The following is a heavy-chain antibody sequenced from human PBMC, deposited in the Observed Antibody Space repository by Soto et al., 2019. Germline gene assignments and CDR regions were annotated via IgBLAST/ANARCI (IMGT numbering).Heavy chain of an antibody. CDR3: ARDIGCSGGSCYYYGMDV. CDR2: ISSSSSTI. J-gene: IGHJ6*02. V-gene: IGHV3-48*02. CDR1: GFTFSSYS. Sequence: EVQLVESGGGLVQPGGSLRLSCAASGFTFSSYSMNWVRQAPGKGLEWVSYISSSSSTIYYADSVKGRFTISRDNAKNSLYLQMNCLIDEDTAVYYCARDIGCSGGSCYYYGMDVWGQGTTVTVSS. D-gene: IGHD2-15*01.